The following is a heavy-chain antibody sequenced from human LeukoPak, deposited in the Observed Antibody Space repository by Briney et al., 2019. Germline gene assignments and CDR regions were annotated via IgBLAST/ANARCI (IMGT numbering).Heavy chain of an antibody. CDR2: IYQGEST. Sequence: GSLRLSCAASGFTFSSYAMHWVRQAPGKGLELIGSIYQGESTYSNPSLESRVSMSVDTSKNQFSLRLTSVTAADTAVYYCARHEANYYYYYMDVWGEGTTVTVSS. CDR3: ARHEANYYYYYMDV. D-gene: IGHD3-10*01. V-gene: IGHV4-59*04. J-gene: IGHJ6*03. CDR1: GFTFSSYA.